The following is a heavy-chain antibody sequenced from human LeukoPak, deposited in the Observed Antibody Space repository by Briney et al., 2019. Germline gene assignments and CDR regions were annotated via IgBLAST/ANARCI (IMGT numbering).Heavy chain of an antibody. CDR1: GFTFSSYS. V-gene: IGHV3-21*04. Sequence: PGGSLRLSCAASGFTFSSYSMNWVRQAPGKGLEWVSSISSSSSYIYYTDSVKGRFTISRDNSKNTLYLQMNSLRAEDAAVYYCAKDMIGYYRPFEYWGQGTLVTVSS. CDR3: AKDMIGYYRPFEY. CDR2: ISSSSSYI. D-gene: IGHD3-9*01. J-gene: IGHJ4*02.